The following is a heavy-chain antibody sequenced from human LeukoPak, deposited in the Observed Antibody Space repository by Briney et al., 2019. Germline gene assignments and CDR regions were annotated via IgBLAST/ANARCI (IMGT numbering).Heavy chain of an antibody. CDR1: GFSFGDSY. V-gene: IGHV3-11*06. J-gene: IGHJ6*02. CDR3: GRGHYDMDV. CDR2: ISPSSTYT. Sequence: GGSLRLSCAASGFSFGDSYMTWIRQAPGKGLECLSHISPSSTYTNFADSVKGRFTISRDNANNSLYLEVNSLRAEDTAVYYCGRGHYDMDVWGQGTTVTVSS.